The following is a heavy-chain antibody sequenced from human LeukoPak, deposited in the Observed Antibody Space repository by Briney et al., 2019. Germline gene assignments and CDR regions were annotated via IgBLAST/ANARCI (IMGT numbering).Heavy chain of an antibody. Sequence: VKVSCKASGYTFTSYGISWVQQAPGQGLEWMGWISAYNGNTNYAQKLQGRVTMTTDTSTSTAYMELRSLRSDDTAVYYCARGNDYGDYEGVDWFDPWGQGTLVTVSS. CDR2: ISAYNGNT. V-gene: IGHV1-18*01. J-gene: IGHJ5*02. CDR3: ARGNDYGDYEGVDWFDP. CDR1: GYTFTSYG. D-gene: IGHD4-17*01.